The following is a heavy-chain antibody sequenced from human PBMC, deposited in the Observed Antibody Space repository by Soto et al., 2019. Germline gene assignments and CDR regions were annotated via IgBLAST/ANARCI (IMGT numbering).Heavy chain of an antibody. V-gene: IGHV3-23*01. D-gene: IGHD2-21*02. CDR3: EKLGVVVTAFHY. CDR1: GFSFSSYA. CDR2: ISGSGARA. Sequence: EVQLLESGGELVQPGGSLRLSCAASGFSFSSYAMNWVRQAPGKGLEWVSAISGSGARAYYADSVEGRVTFSRDNAKNTLYLQMGRLRSEATAVYYCEKLGVVVTAFHYWGQGTLVPVSS. J-gene: IGHJ4*02.